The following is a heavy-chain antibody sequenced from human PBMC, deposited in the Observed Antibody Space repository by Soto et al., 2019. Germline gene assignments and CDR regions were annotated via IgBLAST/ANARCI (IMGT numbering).Heavy chain of an antibody. V-gene: IGHV1-18*01. CDR3: ARSPRPTWYFDY. CDR2: ISAYNGNT. Sequence: ASVKVSCRASGYTFTSYGISGVRQAPGQGLEWMGWISAYNGNTNYAQKLQGRVTMTTDTSTSTAYMELRSLRSDDTAVYYCARSPRPTWYFDYCCQGILVSFSS. CDR1: GYTFTSYG. J-gene: IGHJ4*02.